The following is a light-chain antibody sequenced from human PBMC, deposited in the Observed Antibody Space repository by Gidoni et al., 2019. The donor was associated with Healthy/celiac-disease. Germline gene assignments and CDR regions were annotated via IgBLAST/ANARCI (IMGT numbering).Light chain of an antibody. CDR2: AAS. Sequence: DPVSITCRASQSISSYLNWYQQKPGKAPKLLIYAASSLQSGVPSRFSGSGSGTDFTLTISSLQPEDFATYYCQQSYSTPGYTFGQGTKLEIK. CDR3: QQSYSTPGYT. J-gene: IGKJ2*01. V-gene: IGKV1-39*01. CDR1: QSISSY.